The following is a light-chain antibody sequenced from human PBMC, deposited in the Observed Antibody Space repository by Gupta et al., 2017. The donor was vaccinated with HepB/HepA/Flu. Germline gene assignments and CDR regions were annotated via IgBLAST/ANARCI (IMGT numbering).Light chain of an antibody. Sequence: DIVMTQSPLSLLVTPGEPASISCRSSQSLLHSNGYNYLDWYLQKPGQSPQLLIYLGSNRASGVPDRFSGSGSGTDFTLKISRVEAEDVGVYYCMQALQTPFTFGGGTKVEIK. CDR3: MQALQTPFT. V-gene: IGKV2-28*01. CDR2: LGS. CDR1: QSLLHSNGYNY. J-gene: IGKJ4*01.